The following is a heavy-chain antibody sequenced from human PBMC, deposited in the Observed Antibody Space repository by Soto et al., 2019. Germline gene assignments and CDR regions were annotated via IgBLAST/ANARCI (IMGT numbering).Heavy chain of an antibody. D-gene: IGHD3-10*01. J-gene: IGHJ5*02. CDR2: IIPILGIA. V-gene: IGHV1-69*02. Sequence: QVQLVQSGAEVKKPGSSVKVSCKASGGTFSSYTISWVRQAPGQGLEWMGRIIPILGIANYTQKFQGRVTITADKSTSTAYMELSSLRSEDTAVYYCASSPGSGSYYNGGVWFYPWGQGTLVTVSS. CDR1: GGTFSSYT. CDR3: ASSPGSGSYYNGGVWFYP.